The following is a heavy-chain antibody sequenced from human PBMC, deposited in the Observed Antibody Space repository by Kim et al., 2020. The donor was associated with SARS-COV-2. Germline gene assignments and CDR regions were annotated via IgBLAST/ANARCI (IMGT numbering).Heavy chain of an antibody. D-gene: IGHD4-17*01. V-gene: IGHV3-43*01. Sequence: VKCRFTISRANSKNSLYLQMNSLRTEDTALYYCAKDVKNDYVDYGAAFDIWGQGTMVTVSS. J-gene: IGHJ3*02. CDR3: AKDVKNDYVDYGAAFDI.